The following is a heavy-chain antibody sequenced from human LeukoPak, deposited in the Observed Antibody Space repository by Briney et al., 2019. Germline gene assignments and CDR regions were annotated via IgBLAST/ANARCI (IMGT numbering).Heavy chain of an antibody. CDR3: ARGDGSSGWYFDY. D-gene: IGHD6-19*01. Sequence: GGSLRLSCAASGFTVSSNYMSWVRQAPGKGLEWVSYISSSSSTIYYADSVKGRFTISRDNAKNSLYLQMNSLRAEDTAVYYCARGDGSSGWYFDYWGQGTLVTVSS. J-gene: IGHJ4*02. CDR2: ISSSSSTI. V-gene: IGHV3-48*01. CDR1: GFTVSSNY.